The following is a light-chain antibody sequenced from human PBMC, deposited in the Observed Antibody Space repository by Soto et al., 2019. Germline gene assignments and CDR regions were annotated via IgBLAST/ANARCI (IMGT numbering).Light chain of an antibody. Sequence: EIVLTQSPATLPLSPGERATLSCRASQSISSYLAWYQQKSGQAPRLLIYDASNRATVIPVRFGGSGSGTDFTLTISSLETDDFAKYYCQQRNSWPPTWTFGQATKVEI. V-gene: IGKV3-11*01. CDR2: DAS. CDR3: QQRNSWPPTWT. CDR1: QSISSY. J-gene: IGKJ1*01.